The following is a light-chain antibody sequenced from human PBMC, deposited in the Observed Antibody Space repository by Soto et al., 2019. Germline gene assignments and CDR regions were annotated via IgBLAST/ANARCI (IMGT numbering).Light chain of an antibody. J-gene: IGLJ3*02. V-gene: IGLV4-69*01. CDR3: QTCATDIRLQ. CDR2: LNSDGSH. CDR1: SGRNNYA. Sequence: QSVLNQSPSASASLGASVKLTFTLSSGRNNYAIAWHQQQPWKGPRYLMKLNSDGSHIRGDDIPDRFSGSSSGAERYLTISNLQSEDEADYYCQTCATDIRLQFGGGTQVTVL.